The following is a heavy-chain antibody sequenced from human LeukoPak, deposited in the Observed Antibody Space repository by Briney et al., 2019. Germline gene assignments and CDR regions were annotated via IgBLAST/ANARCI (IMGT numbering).Heavy chain of an antibody. CDR1: GFTSEDYV. CDR3: ARGHTAVTRHFDF. CDR2: ISWNSGSI. Sequence: PRGSLRLSCAPSGFTSEDYVMHWVRQAPGTGREWGSGISWNSGSIGYADSVMGRFTISRDNAKNSLYLDMNSLRAEDTAVYYCARGHTAVTRHFDFWGQGTLVTVSS. J-gene: IGHJ4*02. V-gene: IGHV3-9*02. D-gene: IGHD4-17*01.